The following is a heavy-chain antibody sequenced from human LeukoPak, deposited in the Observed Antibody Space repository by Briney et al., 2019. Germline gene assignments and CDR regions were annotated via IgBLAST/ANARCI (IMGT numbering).Heavy chain of an antibody. J-gene: IGHJ3*02. Sequence: SETLSLTCTVSGGSISSGSYYWSWIRQPAGKGLEWIGRIYTSGSTNYNPSLKSRVTISVDTSKNQFSLELSSVTAADTAVYYCARDVELVQRWLRAFDIWGQGTMVTVSS. D-gene: IGHD1-1*01. CDR2: IYTSGST. V-gene: IGHV4-61*02. CDR1: GGSISSGSYY. CDR3: ARDVELVQRWLRAFDI.